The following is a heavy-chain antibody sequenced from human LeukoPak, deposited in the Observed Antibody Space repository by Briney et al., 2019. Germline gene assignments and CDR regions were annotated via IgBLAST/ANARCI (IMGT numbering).Heavy chain of an antibody. V-gene: IGHV3-21*01. CDR1: GFTFSSYS. CDR2: ISSSSSYI. Sequence: GGSLRLSCAASGFTFSSYSMNWVRQAPGKGLEWVSSISSSSSYIYYADSVKGRFTISRDNAKNSLYLQMNSLRAEDTAVYYCARVSSIAAAGIPDYWGQGTLVTVSS. D-gene: IGHD6-13*01. CDR3: ARVSSIAAAGIPDY. J-gene: IGHJ4*02.